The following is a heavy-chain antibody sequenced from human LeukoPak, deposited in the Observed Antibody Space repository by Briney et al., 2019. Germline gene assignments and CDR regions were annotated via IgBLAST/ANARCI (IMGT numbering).Heavy chain of an antibody. Sequence: ASVNVSCKASGYTFTTYYMHWVRQAPGQGLVWMGLINPSGGGTRYAQKFQGRVTMTRDTSTSTVYMELSSLRSGDTAVYYCASGYKTVSVFDHWGQGTLVTVSS. CDR2: INPSGGGT. D-gene: IGHD5-24*01. V-gene: IGHV1-46*01. CDR1: GYTFTTYY. CDR3: ASGYKTVSVFDH. J-gene: IGHJ4*02.